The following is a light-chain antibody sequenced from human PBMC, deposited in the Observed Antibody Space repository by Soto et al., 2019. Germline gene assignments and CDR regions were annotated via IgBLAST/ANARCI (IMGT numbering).Light chain of an antibody. J-gene: IGLJ2*01. V-gene: IGLV2-11*01. CDR1: SSDVGGYNY. CDR3: CSYAGSVG. CDR2: DVS. Sequence: QSALTQPRSVSGSPGQSVTISCTGTSSDVGGYNYVSWYQQHPGKAPQLMIYDVSKRPSGVPDRFSGSKSGNTASLTISGLQAEDEADYYCCSYAGSVGFGGGTKRTVL.